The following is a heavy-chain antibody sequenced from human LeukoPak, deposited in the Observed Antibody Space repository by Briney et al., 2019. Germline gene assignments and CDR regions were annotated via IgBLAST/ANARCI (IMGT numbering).Heavy chain of an antibody. CDR1: GFTFSNYH. Sequence: GGSLILSCVASGFTFSNYHMNWVRQAPGKGLEWVSNIRYSGVTMYYADSVKGRFTISRDNARNSLYLQMNSLRDEDTAVYYCVRDYDYAPDYWGQGTLVTVSS. CDR3: VRDYDYAPDY. J-gene: IGHJ4*02. CDR2: IRYSGVTM. V-gene: IGHV3-48*02. D-gene: IGHD4-17*01.